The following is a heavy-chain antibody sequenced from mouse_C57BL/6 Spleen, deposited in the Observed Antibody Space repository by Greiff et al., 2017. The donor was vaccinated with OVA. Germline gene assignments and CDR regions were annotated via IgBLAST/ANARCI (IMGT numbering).Heavy chain of an antibody. Sequence: QVHVKQPGAELVRPGSSVKLSCKASGYTFTSYWMHWVKQRPIQGLEWIGNIDPSDSETHYNQKFKDKATLTVDKSSSTAYMQLSSLTSEDSAVYYCARSGYYEGYYAMDYWGQGTSVTVSS. D-gene: IGHD2-3*01. CDR1: GYTFTSYW. CDR3: ARSGYYEGYYAMDY. CDR2: IDPSDSET. V-gene: IGHV1-52*01. J-gene: IGHJ4*01.